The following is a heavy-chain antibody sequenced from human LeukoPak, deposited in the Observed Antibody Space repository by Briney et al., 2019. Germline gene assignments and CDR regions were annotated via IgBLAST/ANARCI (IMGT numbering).Heavy chain of an antibody. CDR3: AKGVLARCDY. CDR1: GYTFTGYY. Sequence: ASVKVSCKASGYTFTGYYMHWVRQAPGQGLEWMGWISAYNGNTNYAQKLQGRVTMTTDTSTSTAYMELRSLRSDDTAVYYCAKGVLARCDYWGQGTLVTVSS. CDR2: ISAYNGNT. D-gene: IGHD6-6*01. V-gene: IGHV1-18*04. J-gene: IGHJ4*02.